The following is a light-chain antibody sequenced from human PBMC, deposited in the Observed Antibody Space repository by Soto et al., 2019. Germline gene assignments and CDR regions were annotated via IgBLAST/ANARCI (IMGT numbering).Light chain of an antibody. CDR1: QSVGSK. CDR3: QQYNNRPPLT. Sequence: EVVMTQSPATLSVSPGERATLSCRASQSVGSKLAWYQQKPGQAPRLLIFDAFTRATGIPARFSGSGSGTEFTLFISSLQSEDFAFDYCQQYNNRPPLTFGGGTKVEI. V-gene: IGKV3-15*01. CDR2: DAF. J-gene: IGKJ4*01.